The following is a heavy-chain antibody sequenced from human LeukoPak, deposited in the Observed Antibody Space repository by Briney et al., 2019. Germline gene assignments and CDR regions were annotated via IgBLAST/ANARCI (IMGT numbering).Heavy chain of an antibody. D-gene: IGHD5-18*01. CDR3: ARDLSGIAGYTYGRGVDY. V-gene: IGHV3-7*01. CDR2: IKKDGSEK. CDR1: GFTFSSHW. Sequence: GGSLRLSCAASGFTFSSHWMSWVRQAPGKGLEWVANIKKDGSEKYYVDAVKGRFTISRDNAKTSLYLQMNSLRAEDTAVYYCARDLSGIAGYTYGRGVDYWGQGTLVTVSS. J-gene: IGHJ4*02.